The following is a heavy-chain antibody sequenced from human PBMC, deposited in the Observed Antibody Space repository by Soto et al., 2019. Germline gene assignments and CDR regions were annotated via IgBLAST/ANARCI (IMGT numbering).Heavy chain of an antibody. Sequence: ASVKVSFKVSGYTLTELSMHWVRQAPGKGLEWMGGFDPEDGETIYAQKFQGRVTMTEDTSTDTAYMELSSLRSEDTAVYYCATEWLRAPPFGYWGQGTLVTVSS. CDR2: FDPEDGET. D-gene: IGHD5-12*01. CDR1: GYTLTELS. V-gene: IGHV1-24*01. J-gene: IGHJ4*02. CDR3: ATEWLRAPPFGY.